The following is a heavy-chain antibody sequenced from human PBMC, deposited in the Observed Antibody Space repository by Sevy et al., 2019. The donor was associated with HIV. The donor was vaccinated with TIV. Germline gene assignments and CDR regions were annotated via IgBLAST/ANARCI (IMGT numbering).Heavy chain of an antibody. CDR2: IYPGDSDN. J-gene: IGHJ6*02. V-gene: IGHV5-51*01. D-gene: IGHD5-18*01. Sequence: GESLKISCKGSGYSFTDYWVAWVRQRPGKGLEWMGIIYPGDSDNRYSPSFQGQVTISADKSISTAYLQWTSLKASDTAMYFCARATAGTAPYYYYYTMSVWGQGTTVTVSS. CDR1: GYSFTDYW. CDR3: ARATAGTAPYYYYYTMSV.